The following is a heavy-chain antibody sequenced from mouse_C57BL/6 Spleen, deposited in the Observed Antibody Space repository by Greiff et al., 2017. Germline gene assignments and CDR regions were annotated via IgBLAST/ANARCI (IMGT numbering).Heavy chain of an antibody. Sequence: VQLHQSGAELVRPGASVTLSCKASGYTFTDYEMHWVKQTPVHGLEWIGAIDPETGGTAYNQKFKGKAILTAYKSSSTAYMDLRLLTSEDSAVYYCTRDQLGRYFDVWGTGTTVTVSS. CDR1: GYTFTDYE. D-gene: IGHD4-1*02. J-gene: IGHJ1*03. CDR3: TRDQLGRYFDV. V-gene: IGHV1-15*01. CDR2: IDPETGGT.